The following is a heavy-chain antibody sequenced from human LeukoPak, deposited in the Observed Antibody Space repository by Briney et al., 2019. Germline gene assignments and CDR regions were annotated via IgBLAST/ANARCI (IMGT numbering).Heavy chain of an antibody. J-gene: IGHJ4*02. CDR2: IYYSGST. D-gene: IGHD5-18*01. Sequence: SETLSLTCTVSGGSISSSVYYWGWIRQPPGKGLEWSGNIYYSGSTYSNPSLKSRVTISVDTSKNQFSLKLSSVTAADTAVYYCARQVGYTYGQVDYWGQGTLVTVSS. CDR3: ARQVGYTYGQVDY. CDR1: GGSISSSVYY. V-gene: IGHV4-39*01.